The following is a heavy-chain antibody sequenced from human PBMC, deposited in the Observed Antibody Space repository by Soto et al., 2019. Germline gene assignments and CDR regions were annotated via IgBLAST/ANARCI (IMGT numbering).Heavy chain of an antibody. CDR3: AKERGEVRRYFGDVTDV. Sequence: QVQLAESGGGVVQPGRSLRLSCAASGIAFRNYGMHWVRQAPGRGLEWVAVISDDGSYKNTADSVKGRFTISRDNTKNSQYPQLTSLRAEDTAVYYCAKERGEVRRYFGDVTDVWGQGTTVSVSS. D-gene: IGHD3-9*01. CDR1: GIAFRNYG. J-gene: IGHJ6*02. V-gene: IGHV3-30*18. CDR2: ISDDGSYK.